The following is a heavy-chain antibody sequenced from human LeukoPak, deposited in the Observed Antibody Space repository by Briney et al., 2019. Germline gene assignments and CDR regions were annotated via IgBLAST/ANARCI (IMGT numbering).Heavy chain of an antibody. J-gene: IGHJ4*02. CDR1: GGSISNAY. V-gene: IGHV4-4*09. CDR3: AKSYFDYSTYYSYYFNL. D-gene: IGHD4-11*01. CDR2: IYPSGST. Sequence: SETLSLTCTVSGGSISNAYWSWVRQPPGRGLEWIGYIYPSGSTNYHPSLKSRVTFSVDTSKNHFALNLSSVTAADTAVYYCAKSYFDYSTYYSYYFNLWGQGALVTVSS.